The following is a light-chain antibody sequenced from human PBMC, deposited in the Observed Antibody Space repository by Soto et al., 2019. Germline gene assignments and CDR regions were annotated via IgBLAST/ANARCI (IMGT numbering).Light chain of an antibody. J-gene: IGKJ1*01. CDR1: QRISNY. Sequence: DIQLTQSPSTLSASVGDRVTITCRASQRISNYLAWYQQKPGQAPKVLIYKASSLESGVPSRFSGSGSATEFTLTISSLQPDEFATYDCQHCYSYWTVGNGTKVESK. CDR2: KAS. V-gene: IGKV1-5*03. CDR3: QHCYSYWT.